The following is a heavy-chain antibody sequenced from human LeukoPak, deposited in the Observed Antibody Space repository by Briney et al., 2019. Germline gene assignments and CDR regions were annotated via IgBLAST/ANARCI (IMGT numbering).Heavy chain of an antibody. J-gene: IGHJ4*02. CDR3: TRDYRVGCTGGSCYPIDY. CDR1: GFTFSSHA. CDR2: IAYDGTNK. D-gene: IGHD2-15*01. Sequence: GRSLRLSCAASGFTFSSHAMHWVRQAPGKGLEWVAVIAYDGTNKYYADSVKGRFTMSRDNSKNTLYPQMDSLRAEDTAVYYCTRDYRVGCTGGSCYPIDYWGQGTLVTVSS. V-gene: IGHV3-30*07.